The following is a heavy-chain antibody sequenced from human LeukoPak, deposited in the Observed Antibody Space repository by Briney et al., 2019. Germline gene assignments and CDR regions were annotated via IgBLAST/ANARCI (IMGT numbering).Heavy chain of an antibody. Sequence: SETLSLTCAVYGGSFSGYYWSWIRQPPGKGLEWIGEINHSGSTNYNPSLKSRVTISVDTSKNQFSLKLGSVTAADTAVYYCARDHSSWAFDYWGQGTLVTVSS. J-gene: IGHJ4*02. CDR2: INHSGST. V-gene: IGHV4-34*01. D-gene: IGHD6-13*01. CDR1: GGSFSGYY. CDR3: ARDHSSWAFDY.